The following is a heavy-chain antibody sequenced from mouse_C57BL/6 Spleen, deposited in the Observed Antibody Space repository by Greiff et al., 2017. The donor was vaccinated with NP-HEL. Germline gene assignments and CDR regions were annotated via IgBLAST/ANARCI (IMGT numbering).Heavy chain of an antibody. D-gene: IGHD3-2*02. V-gene: IGHV1-81*01. Sequence: VQLQESGAELARPGASVKLSCKASGYTFTSYGISWVKQRTGQGLEWIGEIYPRSGNTYYNEKFKGKATLTADKSSSTAYMELRSLTSEDSAVYFCARGDSSGYPCFDYWGQGTTLTVSS. J-gene: IGHJ2*01. CDR3: ARGDSSGYPCFDY. CDR2: IYPRSGNT. CDR1: GYTFTSYG.